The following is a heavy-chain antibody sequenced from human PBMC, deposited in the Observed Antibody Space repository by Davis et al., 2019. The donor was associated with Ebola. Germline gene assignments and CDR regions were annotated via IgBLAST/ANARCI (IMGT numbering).Heavy chain of an antibody. D-gene: IGHD2-2*01. CDR3: VQGTTSCHV. V-gene: IGHV3-23*01. CDR2: ISMRGDST. Sequence: GESLKISCAPSGFIFSKWGMTWVRQTAGKGLECVAAISMRGDSTDYADPVKGRFTISRDNSNNMLYLQMNNLRVEDTALYYCVQGTTSCHVWGQGTLVTVSS. J-gene: IGHJ4*02. CDR1: GFIFSKWG.